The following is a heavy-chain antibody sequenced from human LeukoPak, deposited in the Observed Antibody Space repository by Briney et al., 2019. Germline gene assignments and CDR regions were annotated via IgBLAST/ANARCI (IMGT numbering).Heavy chain of an antibody. CDR1: GGSFSGYH. D-gene: IGHD1-1*01. J-gene: IGHJ4*02. CDR3: ARGLAGSRNDFDY. Sequence: SETLSLTCAVYGGSFSGYHWSWIRQPPGKGLEWIGEINHSGSTNYNPSLKSRATISVDTSKNQFSLKLSSVTAADTAVYYCARGLAGSRNDFDYWGQGTLVTVSS. V-gene: IGHV4-34*01. CDR2: INHSGST.